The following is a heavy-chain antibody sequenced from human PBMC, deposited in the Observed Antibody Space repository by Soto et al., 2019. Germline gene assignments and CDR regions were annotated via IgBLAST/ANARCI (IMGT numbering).Heavy chain of an antibody. CDR2: ISYDGSNK. CDR3: AKNTWGYYDSSGYYYGGGDDY. D-gene: IGHD3-22*01. J-gene: IGHJ4*02. Sequence: QVQLVESGGGVVQPGRSLRLSCAASGFTFSSYGMSWVRQAPGKGLEWVAVISYDGSNKYYADSVKGRFTISRDNSENTLHVQMNSLGAEATAVYYCAKNTWGYYDSSGYYYGGGDDYWGQGTLVTVSS. V-gene: IGHV3-30*18. CDR1: GFTFSSYG.